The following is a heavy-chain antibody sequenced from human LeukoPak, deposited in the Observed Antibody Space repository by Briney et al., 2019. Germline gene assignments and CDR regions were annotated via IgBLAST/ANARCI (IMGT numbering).Heavy chain of an antibody. CDR2: VNPKSGGT. D-gene: IGHD5-12*01. Sequence: ASVKVSCKASGYIFQDYVIHWVRQAPGQGLEWMGSVNPKSGGTKSIQNFQGRVTLTSDMSLTTAYMELTKLTSDDTAVYYCARFRGYHGGGNEVYLDNWGQGSLVTVSS. J-gene: IGHJ4*02. CDR3: ARFRGYHGGGNEVYLDN. CDR1: GYIFQDYV. V-gene: IGHV1-2*02.